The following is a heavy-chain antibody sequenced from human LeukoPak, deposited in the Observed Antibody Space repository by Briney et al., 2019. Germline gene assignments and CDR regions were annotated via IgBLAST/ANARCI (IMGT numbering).Heavy chain of an antibody. D-gene: IGHD3-10*01. CDR3: AREIYYGSDY. J-gene: IGHJ4*02. V-gene: IGHV1-8*03. CDR2: MNPNSGNT. Sequence: ASVKVSCKASGGTFSSYAISWVRQATGQGLEWMGWMNPNSGNTGYAQKFQGRVTITRNTSISTAYMEPSSLRSEDTAVYYCAREIYYGSDYWGQGTLVTVSS. CDR1: GGTFSSYA.